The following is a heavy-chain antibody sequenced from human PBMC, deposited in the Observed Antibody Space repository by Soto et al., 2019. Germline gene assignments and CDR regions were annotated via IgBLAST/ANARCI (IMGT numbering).Heavy chain of an antibody. Sequence: HVTLKASGPVLVKPTETLTLTCTVSGFSLSNGKVGVSWIRQPPGKALEWLAHIFSNDEKSYRTSLKSRLTISEDTSKSQVVLTMTNVDPVDTATYYCARILFGRSVAGGYFYMDVWGKGTTVTVSS. CDR3: ARILFGRSVAGGYFYMDV. CDR1: GFSLSNGKVG. J-gene: IGHJ6*03. CDR2: IFSNDEK. V-gene: IGHV2-26*01. D-gene: IGHD6-19*01.